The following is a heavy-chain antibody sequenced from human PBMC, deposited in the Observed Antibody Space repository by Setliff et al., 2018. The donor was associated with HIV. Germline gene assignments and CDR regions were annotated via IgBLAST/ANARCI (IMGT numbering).Heavy chain of an antibody. J-gene: IGHJ4*02. D-gene: IGHD3-9*01. V-gene: IGHV4-39*01. CDR2: ISYSENI. CDR1: GGYISGSSHY. CDR3: ARLRYYDILTGYAFDY. Sequence: PSETLSLTCTVSGGYISGSSHYWGWIRQPPGKGLEWIGSISYSENIYYNPSLKSRVTISADTSKKQFSLKLSSVTAADTAVYYCARLRYYDILTGYAFDYWGQGTLVIVSS.